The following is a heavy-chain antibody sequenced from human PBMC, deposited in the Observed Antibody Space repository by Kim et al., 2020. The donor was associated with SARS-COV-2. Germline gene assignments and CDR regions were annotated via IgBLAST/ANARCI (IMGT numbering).Heavy chain of an antibody. J-gene: IGHJ4*02. CDR2: INHSGST. D-gene: IGHD6-13*01. CDR1: GGSFSGYY. Sequence: SETLSLTCAVYGGSFSGYYWSWIRQPPGKGLEWIGEINHSGSTNYNPSLKSRVTISVDTSKNQFSLKLSSVTAADTAVYYCASEGQQLVELDYWGQGTLVTVSS. CDR3: ASEGQQLVELDY. V-gene: IGHV4-34*01.